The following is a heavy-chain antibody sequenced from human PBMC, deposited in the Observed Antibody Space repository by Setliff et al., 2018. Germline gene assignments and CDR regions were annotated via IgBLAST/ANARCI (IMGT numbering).Heavy chain of an antibody. D-gene: IGHD2-15*01. J-gene: IGHJ3*02. V-gene: IGHV1-18*01. CDR3: AISSLSICNGDTCPNAFDI. CDR2: ISPYNGVT. CDR1: AYILSSYG. Sequence: ASVKVSCKASAYILSSYGISWVRQAPGEGLEWMGWISPYNGVTSYAQRFQGRVTMTTDTSTSAAYLELMSLRSDDTAVYYCAISSLSICNGDTCPNAFDIWGQGTTVTVSS.